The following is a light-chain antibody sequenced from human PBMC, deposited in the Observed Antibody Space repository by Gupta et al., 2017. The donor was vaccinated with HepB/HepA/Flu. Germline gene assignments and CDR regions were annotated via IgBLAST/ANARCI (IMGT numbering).Light chain of an antibody. CDR1: QRVLYSSSIKHC. CDR3: QREDATPET. Sequence: DIVMTQSPESLTVSLAERATINCKSSQRVLYSSSIKHCLPWSQQKPGQPPQFLIYSASTRDSGVRDRFSGRGSGRDFTLTMSSLQAEDEAVSYCQREDATPETFGHEASVEI. J-gene: IGKJ1*01. V-gene: IGKV4-1*01. CDR2: SAS.